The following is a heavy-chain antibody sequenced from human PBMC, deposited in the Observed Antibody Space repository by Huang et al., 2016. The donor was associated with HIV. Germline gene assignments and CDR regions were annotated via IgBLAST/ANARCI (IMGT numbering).Heavy chain of an antibody. CDR2: MSGSSGTI. J-gene: IGHJ4*02. V-gene: IGHV3-23*01. D-gene: IGHD5-12*01. CDR1: GFTFSNYA. Sequence: EVQLWESGGTLVQPGGSLRLSCGASGFTFSNYAMVWVRQAPGKGLGWVSFMSGSSGTIYYAYSVKGRFTIYRDNVKKTVYLQMNSLRVEDAAVYYCAKDRGDGYSGYDYDYWGQGTLVTVSS. CDR3: AKDRGDGYSGYDYDY.